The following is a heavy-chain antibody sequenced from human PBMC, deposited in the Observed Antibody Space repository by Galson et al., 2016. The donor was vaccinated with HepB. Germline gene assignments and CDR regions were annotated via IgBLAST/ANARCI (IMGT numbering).Heavy chain of an antibody. CDR3: AKEVGTVHPSNWFDP. Sequence: SLRLSCAASGFTFSNYAMSWVRQAPGKGLEWVSSINIGGDSTYYADSVKGRFTISRDNSKNTVYLQMNSLRAEDTALYYCAKEVGTVHPSNWFDPWGQGTLVTVSS. J-gene: IGHJ5*02. V-gene: IGHV3-23*01. D-gene: IGHD1-26*01. CDR1: GFTFSNYA. CDR2: INIGGDST.